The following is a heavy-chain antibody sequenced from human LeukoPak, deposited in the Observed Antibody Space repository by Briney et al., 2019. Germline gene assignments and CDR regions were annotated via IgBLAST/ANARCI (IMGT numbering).Heavy chain of an antibody. CDR1: GGSISSSSYY. CDR3: ARSDTAMVTFGY. V-gene: IGHV4-39*07. J-gene: IGHJ4*02. D-gene: IGHD5-18*01. Sequence: SETLSLTCTVSGGSISSSSYYWGWIRQPPGKGLEWIGSIYHSGSTYYNPSLKSRVTISVDTSKNQFSLKLSSVTAADTAVYYCARSDTAMVTFGYWGQGTLVTVSS. CDR2: IYHSGST.